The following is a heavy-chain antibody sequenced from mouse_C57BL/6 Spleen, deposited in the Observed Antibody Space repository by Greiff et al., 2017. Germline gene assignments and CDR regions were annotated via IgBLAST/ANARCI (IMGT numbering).Heavy chain of an antibody. Sequence: VQLQQSGAELVKPGASVKISCKASGYAFSSSWMNWVKQRPGKGLEWIGQIYPGDGDTNYNGKFKGKDTLTADKSSSTAYMQLSSLTSEDSAVYFCARSPRGSSPYYAMDYWGQATSVTVSS. J-gene: IGHJ4*01. CDR1: GYAFSSSW. V-gene: IGHV1-80*01. D-gene: IGHD1-1*01. CDR2: IYPGDGDT. CDR3: ARSPRGSSPYYAMDY.